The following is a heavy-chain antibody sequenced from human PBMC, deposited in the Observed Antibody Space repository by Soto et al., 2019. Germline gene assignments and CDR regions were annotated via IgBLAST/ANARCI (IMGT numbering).Heavy chain of an antibody. D-gene: IGHD3-3*01. Sequence: EVQLVESGGGLIQPGGSLRLSCAASGSTVSSDYMSWVRQAPGKGLEWVSVIYSDGRTYYADSVKGRFTISRPKFETTLYLQMNNPRAEDTDVYYCTRELWSGAWKNYFDYWGQGTLVTVSP. V-gene: IGHV3-53*01. J-gene: IGHJ4*02. CDR3: TRELWSGAWKNYFDY. CDR1: GSTVSSDY. CDR2: IYSDGRT.